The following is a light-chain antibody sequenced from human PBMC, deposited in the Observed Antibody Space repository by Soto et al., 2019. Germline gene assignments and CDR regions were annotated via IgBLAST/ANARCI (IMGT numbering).Light chain of an antibody. V-gene: IGKV3-11*01. Sequence: EIVLTQSPATLSLSPGERATLSCRASQSVSSYLAWYQQKPGQAPRLLIYDASNRATGIPARFSGSGSGTDFTFTISSLEPEDFAVYYCQQRSNGLYTFGPGTKVDIK. CDR1: QSVSSY. CDR2: DAS. CDR3: QQRSNGLYT. J-gene: IGKJ3*01.